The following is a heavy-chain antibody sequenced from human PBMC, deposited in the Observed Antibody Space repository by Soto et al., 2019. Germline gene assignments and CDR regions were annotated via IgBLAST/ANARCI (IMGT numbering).Heavy chain of an antibody. Sequence: EVQLVESGGGLVQPGGSLRLSCEASGFTFRNYDMHWVRQGTGKGLEWVSGISAAGDPDYADSVEGRFTISRENAQNSFFLQMNSLRCGDTDVYYCDRNDRDCDGLDVWSQGTTVIVTS. CDR3: DRNDRDCDGLDV. CDR1: GFTFRNYD. CDR2: ISAAGDP. J-gene: IGHJ6*02. D-gene: IGHD2-21*02. V-gene: IGHV3-13*05.